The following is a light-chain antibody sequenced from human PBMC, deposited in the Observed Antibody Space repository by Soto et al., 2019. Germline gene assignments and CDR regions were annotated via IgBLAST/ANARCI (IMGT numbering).Light chain of an antibody. V-gene: IGLV2-8*01. CDR3: SSYAGSNVV. CDR2: EVS. J-gene: IGLJ2*01. CDR1: SSDVGGYNY. Sequence: QSVLTQPPSASGSPGQSVTISCTGTSSDVGGYNYVSWYQQHPGKAPKLMIYEVSKRPSGVPDRFSGYKSGNTASLTVSGLQAEAEADYYCSSYAGSNVVFGGGTKLTVL.